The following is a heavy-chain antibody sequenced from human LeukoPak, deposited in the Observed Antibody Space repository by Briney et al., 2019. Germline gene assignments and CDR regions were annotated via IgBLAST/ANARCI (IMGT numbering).Heavy chain of an antibody. CDR3: ARSENIVATPDY. Sequence: PGGSLRLSCAASGFTFSSYSMNWVRQAPGKGLEWVSSISSSSSYIYYADSVKGRFIISRDNAKNSLYLQMNSLRAEDTAVYYCARSENIVATPDYWGQGTLVTVSS. CDR1: GFTFSSYS. V-gene: IGHV3-21*01. D-gene: IGHD5-12*01. CDR2: ISSSSSYI. J-gene: IGHJ4*02.